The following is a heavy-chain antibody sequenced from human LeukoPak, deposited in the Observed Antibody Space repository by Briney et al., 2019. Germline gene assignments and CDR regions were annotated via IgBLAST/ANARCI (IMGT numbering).Heavy chain of an antibody. Sequence: PGGSLRLPCAASGLTFSRYGMNWVRQAPGKGLEWVSGISDSGATIYYADSVKGRFTISRDNSKNTLYLQMHSLRPEDTAIYYCAKIRAARPGYWGQGTLVTVSS. CDR3: AKIRAARPGY. J-gene: IGHJ4*02. CDR2: ISDSGATI. CDR1: GLTFSRYG. D-gene: IGHD6-6*01. V-gene: IGHV3-23*01.